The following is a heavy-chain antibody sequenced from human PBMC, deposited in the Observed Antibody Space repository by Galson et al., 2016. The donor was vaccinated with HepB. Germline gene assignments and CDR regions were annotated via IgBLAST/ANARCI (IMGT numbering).Heavy chain of an antibody. J-gene: IGHJ6*02. V-gene: IGHV1-69*13. CDR3: ARASSGSYYNYYQYGMDV. CDR1: GGTFSNYA. D-gene: IGHD3-10*01. CDR2: IIPIFGTA. Sequence: SVKVSCKASGGTFSNYAISWVRQAPGQGLEWMGGIIPIFGTANYAQKFQDRVTITADESTSTAYMELSSLRSEDTAVYYCARASSGSYYNYYQYGMDVWGQGTTVTVSS.